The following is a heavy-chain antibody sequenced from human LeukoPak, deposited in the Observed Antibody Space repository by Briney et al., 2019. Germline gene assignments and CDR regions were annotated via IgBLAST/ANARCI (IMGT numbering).Heavy chain of an antibody. CDR2: MNPNRGNT. CDR1: GYTFTSYD. CDR3: ARGRLIAAAGTSFDY. Sequence: ASVKVSCKASGYTFTSYDINWVRQATGQGLEWMGWMNPNRGNTGYAQKFQGRVAITADESTSTAYMELSSLRSEDTAVYYCARGRLIAAAGTSFDYWGQGTLVTVSS. J-gene: IGHJ4*02. V-gene: IGHV1-8*01. D-gene: IGHD6-13*01.